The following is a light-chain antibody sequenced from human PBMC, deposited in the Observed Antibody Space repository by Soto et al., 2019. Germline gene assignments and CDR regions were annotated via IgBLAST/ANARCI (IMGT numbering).Light chain of an antibody. CDR3: QQRGNWPPYT. J-gene: IGKJ2*01. V-gene: IGKV3-11*01. CDR2: DAS. CDR1: QSVSSY. Sequence: EIVLTQSPATLSLSPGERATLSCRASQSVSSYLAWYQQKPGQAPRLLFYDASNRATGIPARFSASGSGTDFTLTISSLEPEDFALYYCQQRGNWPPYTFGQRTRLELK.